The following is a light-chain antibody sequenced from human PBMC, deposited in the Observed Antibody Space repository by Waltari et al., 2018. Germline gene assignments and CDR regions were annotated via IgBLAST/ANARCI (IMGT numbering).Light chain of an antibody. CDR3: CSYASGDTLV. CDR1: SSDVGAYNY. Sequence: QSALTQPASVSGSPGQSITISCTGTSSDVGAYNYVSWYQQHPGKVPKLMIYDVTNRPSGVSNRFSGSKSGNTASLTISGLQAEDEADYYCCSYASGDTLVFGGGTKLTVL. J-gene: IGLJ2*01. V-gene: IGLV2-14*03. CDR2: DVT.